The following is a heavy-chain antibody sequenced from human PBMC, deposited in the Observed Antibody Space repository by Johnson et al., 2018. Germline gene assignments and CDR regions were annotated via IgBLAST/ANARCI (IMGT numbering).Heavy chain of an antibody. V-gene: IGHV4-61*01. CDR3: ARAGVYGGRPLGD. CDR1: GGSVSSGSYY. CDR2: ISYTGSP. D-gene: IGHD5/OR15-5a*01. Sequence: QVQLQESGPGLVKPSETLSLTCTVSGGSVSSGSYYWSWIRQPPGKGLEWVGYISYTGSPTYNPSLKSRSTISVDTSKNPFSLKPSFVNAADTAVYYRARAGVYGGRPLGDWGQGTLVTVSS. J-gene: IGHJ4*02.